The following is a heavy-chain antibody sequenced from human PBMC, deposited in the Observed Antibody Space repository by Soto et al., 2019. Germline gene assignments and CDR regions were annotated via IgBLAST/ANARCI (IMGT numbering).Heavy chain of an antibody. CDR1: GFTFSSYS. Sequence: GGSLRLSCAASGFTFSSYSMNWVRQAPGKGLEWVSYISSSSSTIYYADSVKGRFTISRDNAKNSLYLQMNSLRAEDTAVYYCARDPGDWNRDYWGQGTLVTVSS. CDR3: ARDPGDWNRDY. V-gene: IGHV3-48*01. D-gene: IGHD1-1*01. J-gene: IGHJ4*02. CDR2: ISSSSSTI.